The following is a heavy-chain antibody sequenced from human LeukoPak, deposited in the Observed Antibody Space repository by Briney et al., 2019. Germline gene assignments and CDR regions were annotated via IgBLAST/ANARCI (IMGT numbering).Heavy chain of an antibody. J-gene: IGHJ4*02. CDR1: GFTFSSYA. CDR3: ARDLEHDHGDYIDY. V-gene: IGHV3-30*04. CDR2: ISYDGSNK. Sequence: PGGSLRLSCAASGFTFSSYAMHWVRQAPGKGLEWVAVISYDGSNKYYADSVKGRFTISRDNSKNTLYLQMNSLRAEDTAVYYCARDLEHDHGDYIDYWGQGTQVTVSS. D-gene: IGHD4-17*01.